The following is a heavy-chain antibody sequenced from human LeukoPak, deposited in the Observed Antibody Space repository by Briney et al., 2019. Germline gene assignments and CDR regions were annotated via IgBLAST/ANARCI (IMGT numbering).Heavy chain of an antibody. J-gene: IGHJ6*03. CDR2: ISGSSSYI. V-gene: IGHV3-21*01. CDR1: GFTVSSNY. CDR3: ARGVMVSYYMDV. D-gene: IGHD2-8*01. Sequence: PGGSLRLSCAASGFTVSSNYMTWVRQAPGKGLEWVSFISGSSSYIYYADSVKGRITISRDNAKNSLYLQMNSLRAEDTAVYYCARGVMVSYYMDVWGKGTTVTVSS.